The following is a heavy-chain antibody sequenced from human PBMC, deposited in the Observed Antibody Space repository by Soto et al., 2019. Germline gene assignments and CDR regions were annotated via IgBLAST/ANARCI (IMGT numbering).Heavy chain of an antibody. D-gene: IGHD5-12*01. J-gene: IGHJ6*02. CDR1: GGTFSSYA. Sequence: QVQLVQSGAEVKKPGSSVKVSCKASGGTFSSYAISWVRQAPGQGLEWMVGIIPIFGTANYAQKFQGRVTITADESTSTAYMELSSLRSEDTAVYYCARQDSNSGYDLYYYGMDVWGQGTTVTVSS. CDR2: IIPIFGTA. CDR3: ARQDSNSGYDLYYYGMDV. V-gene: IGHV1-69*12.